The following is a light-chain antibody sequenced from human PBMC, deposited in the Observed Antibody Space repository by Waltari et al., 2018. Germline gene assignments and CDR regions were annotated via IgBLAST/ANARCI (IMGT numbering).Light chain of an antibody. CDR2: AAS. CDR3: QQYGSTLIT. CDR1: QSVSSSY. V-gene: IGKV3-20*01. J-gene: IGKJ5*01. Sequence: EIVLTQSPGTLSLSLGERVTLSCRASQSVSSSYLAWSQQKPGQAPRLLIYAASNRATGIPDRFSGRGSGTGFTLTISSLEPEDSAVYYCQQYGSTLITFGQGTRLEIK.